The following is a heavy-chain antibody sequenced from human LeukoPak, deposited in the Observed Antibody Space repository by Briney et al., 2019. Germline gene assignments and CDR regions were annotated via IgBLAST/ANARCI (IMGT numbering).Heavy chain of an antibody. CDR2: FYHGGST. J-gene: IGHJ6*03. D-gene: IGHD5-12*01. Sequence: SETLSLTCTVSGYSISTGCYWDWIRQPPGKGLEWIGTFYHGGSTYYNPSLKSRVTISVDTSKNQFSLKLSSVTAADTAVYYCARSHSGYDQPPHYYYYYYMDVWGKGTTVTVSS. V-gene: IGHV4-38-2*02. CDR3: ARSHSGYDQPPHYYYYYYMDV. CDR1: GYSISTGCY.